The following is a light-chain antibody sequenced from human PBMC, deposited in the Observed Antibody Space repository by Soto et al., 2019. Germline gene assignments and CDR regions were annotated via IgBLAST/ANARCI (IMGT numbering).Light chain of an antibody. CDR2: AAS. CDR1: HNINSY. J-gene: IGKJ1*01. CDR3: QQLHVYPRT. Sequence: DIQLTQSPSFLSASVGDRVTITWRASHNINSYLAWYQQQPGKAPRLLIYAASTLQSAVPSRFSGGGSGTEFTLTISSLQPEDFGTYYCQQLHVYPRTFGQGTKVEF. V-gene: IGKV1-9*01.